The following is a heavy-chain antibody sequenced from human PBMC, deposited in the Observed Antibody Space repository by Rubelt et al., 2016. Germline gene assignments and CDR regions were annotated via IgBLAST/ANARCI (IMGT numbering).Heavy chain of an antibody. CDR2: IIPIHGIA. CDR3: SRFAIWGHSNGYLIDY. CDR1: GGTFSSYA. V-gene: IGHV1-69*04. Sequence: QVQLVQSGAEVKKPGSSVKVSCKASGGTFSSYAISWVRQAPGQGLEWMGRIIPIHGIANYAQKFRVRVTITADKPTSTGHVELSSLRSEDTGVYYCSRFAIWGHSNGYLIDYWGQGTLVTVSS. D-gene: IGHD3-22*01. J-gene: IGHJ4*02.